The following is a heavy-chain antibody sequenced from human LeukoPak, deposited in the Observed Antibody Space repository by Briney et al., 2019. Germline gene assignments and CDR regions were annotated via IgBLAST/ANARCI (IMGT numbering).Heavy chain of an antibody. D-gene: IGHD2-2*01. CDR1: GFTFTTYW. V-gene: IGHV3-74*01. J-gene: IGHJ6*03. CDR2: IKSDGSST. Sequence: GGSLRLSCAASGFTFTTYWMHWVRQAPGKGLVWVSRIKSDGSSTNYADSVKGRFTISRDNVKNTLYLQMNSLRAEDTALYYCARVDGRYCSGTSCSDDNYYYMDVWGKGTTVTVSS. CDR3: ARVDGRYCSGTSCSDDNYYYMDV.